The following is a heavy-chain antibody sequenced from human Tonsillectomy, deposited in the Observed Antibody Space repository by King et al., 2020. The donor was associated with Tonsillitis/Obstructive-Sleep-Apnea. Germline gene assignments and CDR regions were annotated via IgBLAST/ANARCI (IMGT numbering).Heavy chain of an antibody. V-gene: IGHV5-10-1*03. CDR3: ARLSCSSTSFYYYCDMDV. D-gene: IGHD2-2*01. CDR1: GYSFSSYW. J-gene: IGHJ6*02. CDR2: IDPTDSYS. Sequence: VQLVESGAEVKKPGESLRISCMGSGYSFSSYWISWVRQMPGKGLEWMGRIDPTDSYSNYSPSFQGHVTMSADKSIGTAFLQWSSLKASDTAMYYCARLSCSSTSFYYYCDMDVWGPGTTVTVSS.